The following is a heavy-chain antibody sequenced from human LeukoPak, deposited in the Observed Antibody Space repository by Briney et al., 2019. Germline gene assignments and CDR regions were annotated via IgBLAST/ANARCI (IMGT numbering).Heavy chain of an antibody. CDR3: ARAEWLRTYYYYMDV. CDR2: ISSSGSTI. Sequence: PGGSLRLSCVASGFTFSSYSMNWVRQAPGKGLEWVSYISSSGSTIYYADSVKGRFTISRDNAKNSLYLQMNSLRAEDTAVYYCARAEWLRTYYYYMDVWGKGTTVTISS. D-gene: IGHD5-12*01. J-gene: IGHJ6*03. CDR1: GFTFSSYS. V-gene: IGHV3-48*04.